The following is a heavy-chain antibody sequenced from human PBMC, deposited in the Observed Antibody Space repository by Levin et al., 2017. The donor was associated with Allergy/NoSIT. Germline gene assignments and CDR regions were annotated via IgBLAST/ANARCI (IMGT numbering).Heavy chain of an antibody. D-gene: IGHD3-3*01. CDR3: AKVLWSELSGGPLGAFDI. V-gene: IGHV3-23*01. J-gene: IGHJ3*02. Sequence: GESLKISCETSGFTFNNYGMNWVRQAPGKGLEWVSGITGSAGSTFYAASVKGRFTISRDLSKNTLFLQMNSLRAEDTALYYCAKVLWSELSGGPLGAFDIRGRGTMVTVSS. CDR2: ITGSAGST. CDR1: GFTFNNYG.